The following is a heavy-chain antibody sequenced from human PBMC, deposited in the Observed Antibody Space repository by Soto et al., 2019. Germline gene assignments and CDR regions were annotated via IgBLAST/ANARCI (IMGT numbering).Heavy chain of an antibody. V-gene: IGHV3-30*03. J-gene: IGHJ4*02. CDR2: VSHDGRNT. D-gene: IGHD6-19*01. Sequence: VQLVESGGGVVQPGRSLRLSCAASGFTFSDYAMHWVRQAPGKGLEWVAVVSHDGRNTHYADSVKGRFTISRDSSKNTVSREMTGLRAEETAVYYCGEGGRPWLVPSDFNSWGQGALVTVSS. CDR1: GFTFSDYA. CDR3: GEGGRPWLVPSDFNS.